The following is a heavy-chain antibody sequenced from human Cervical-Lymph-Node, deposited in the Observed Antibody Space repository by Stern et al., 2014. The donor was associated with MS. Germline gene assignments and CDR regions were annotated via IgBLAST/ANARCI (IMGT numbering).Heavy chain of an antibody. CDR2: ISTDTGGA. J-gene: IGHJ4*02. V-gene: IGHV1-2*02. CDR1: GYSFTAYF. Sequence: VQLVQSGAEVKKPGASVKVSCKASGYSFTAYFIHWVRQAPGQGLEWMGWISTDTGGANYAQRFKGRVTMTRDTSISTTYMELSRLRSDDTAVYYCARDRGSHSDYWGQGTLVTVSS. CDR3: ARDRGSHSDY. D-gene: IGHD1-26*01.